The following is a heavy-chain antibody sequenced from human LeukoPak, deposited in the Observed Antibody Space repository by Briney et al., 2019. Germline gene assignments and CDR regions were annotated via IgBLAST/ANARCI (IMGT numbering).Heavy chain of an antibody. V-gene: IGHV1-2*02. CDR1: GCTFTDYY. CDR3: VIADFSVSICSWFPL. J-gene: IGHJ4*02. D-gene: IGHD3-10*01. Sequence: ASVTVSFKCSGCTFTDYYLHMVRQAPGQGLEWMGWINLKTGDTNYARKFQGRVTMTREMSISTAYLDLNRLKYDDTDVCYCVIADFSVSICSWFPLWGQGTLVTVSS. CDR2: INLKTGDT.